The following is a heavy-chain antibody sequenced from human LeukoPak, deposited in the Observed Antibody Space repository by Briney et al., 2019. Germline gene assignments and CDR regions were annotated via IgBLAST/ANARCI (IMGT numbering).Heavy chain of an antibody. CDR2: INAGNGNT. Sequence: ASVKVSCKASGYTFTSYAMHWVRQAPGQRLEWMGWINAGNGNTKYSQKFQGRVTITADESTSTAYMELSSLRSEDTAVYYCARGREQWLVNYWGQGTLVTVSS. CDR3: ARGREQWLVNY. V-gene: IGHV1-3*01. D-gene: IGHD6-19*01. CDR1: GYTFTSYA. J-gene: IGHJ4*02.